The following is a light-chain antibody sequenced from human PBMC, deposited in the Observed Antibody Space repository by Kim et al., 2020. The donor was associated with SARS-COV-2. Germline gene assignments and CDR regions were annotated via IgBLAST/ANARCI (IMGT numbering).Light chain of an antibody. V-gene: IGLV3-1*01. CDR3: QAWDSSKGV. CDR1: KLGDKY. Sequence: SYELTQPPSVSVSPGQTASITCSGDKLGDKYACWYQQKPGQSPVLVIYQYSKRPSGIPERFSGSNSGNTATLTISGTQAMDEADYYCQAWDSSKGVFGTGTKVTVL. J-gene: IGLJ1*01. CDR2: QYS.